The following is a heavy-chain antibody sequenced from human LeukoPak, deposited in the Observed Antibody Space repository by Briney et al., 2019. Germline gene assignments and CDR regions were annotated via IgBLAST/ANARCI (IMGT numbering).Heavy chain of an antibody. Sequence: GGSLRLSCAASGFTFSSYAMSWVRQAPGKGLEWVSAISGSGGSTYYADSVKGRFTISRDNSKNTLYLQMNSLRAEDTAVYYCAKGNDYGDYGYYYYMDVWGKGTTVTVSS. CDR3: AKGNDYGDYGYYYYMDV. J-gene: IGHJ6*03. CDR2: ISGSGGST. CDR1: GFTFSSYA. V-gene: IGHV3-23*01. D-gene: IGHD4-17*01.